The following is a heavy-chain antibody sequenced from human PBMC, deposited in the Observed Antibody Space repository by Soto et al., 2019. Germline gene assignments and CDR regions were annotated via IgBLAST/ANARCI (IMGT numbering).Heavy chain of an antibody. Sequence: SETLSLTFTVSGGSIGTYLWSWILQPPGKGLEWLGYIYYSGSTNHNNSLNSRVTTSLDMSKHQFPLKLRYVTAKDTDVYYCERHLGREQKLVHNYYYYMDVWGKGTTVTVS. J-gene: IGHJ6*03. D-gene: IGHD6-13*01. CDR3: ERHLGREQKLVHNYYYYMDV. V-gene: IGHV4-59*08. CDR2: IYYSGST. CDR1: GGSIGTYL.